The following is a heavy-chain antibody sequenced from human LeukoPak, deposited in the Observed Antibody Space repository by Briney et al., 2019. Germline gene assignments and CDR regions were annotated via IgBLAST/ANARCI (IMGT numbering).Heavy chain of an antibody. J-gene: IGHJ4*02. V-gene: IGHV1-24*01. D-gene: IGHD3-10*01. CDR2: FDPEDGET. CDR3: ATDLRVRGVIPFDY. Sequence: ASVKVSCKASGYTFTGYYMHWVRQAPGQGLEWMGGFDPEDGETIYAQKFQGRVTMTEDTSTDTAYMELSSLRSEDTAVYYCATDLRVRGVIPFDYWGQGTLVTVSS. CDR1: GYTFTGYY.